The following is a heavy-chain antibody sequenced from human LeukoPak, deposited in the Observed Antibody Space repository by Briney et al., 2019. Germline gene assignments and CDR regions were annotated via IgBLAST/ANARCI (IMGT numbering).Heavy chain of an antibody. D-gene: IGHD3-10*01. Sequence: GGSLRLSCAASGFTFSSYELNWVRQAPGKGLEWVSYISSASTIYYADSVKGRFTISRDNAKNSLYLQMNSLRAEDTAVYYCARDSPSYYYGSGSYRAGVELFDYWGQGTLVTVSS. V-gene: IGHV3-48*03. CDR1: GFTFSSYE. CDR2: ISSASTI. CDR3: ARDSPSYYYGSGSYRAGVELFDY. J-gene: IGHJ4*02.